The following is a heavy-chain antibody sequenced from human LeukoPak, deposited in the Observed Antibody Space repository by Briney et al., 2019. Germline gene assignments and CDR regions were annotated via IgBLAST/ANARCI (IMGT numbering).Heavy chain of an antibody. Sequence: ASVKVSCKASGYTFTNHGISWMRQAPGQWLEWMGLISTNNGDTNYVRKFHGRGTMTTDTSTTTAYMELRSLTSDDTAVYYCARDLEFPDYWGQGTLVTVSS. CDR3: ARDLEFPDY. CDR1: GYTFTNHG. D-gene: IGHD3-3*01. J-gene: IGHJ4*02. V-gene: IGHV1-18*01. CDR2: ISTNNGDT.